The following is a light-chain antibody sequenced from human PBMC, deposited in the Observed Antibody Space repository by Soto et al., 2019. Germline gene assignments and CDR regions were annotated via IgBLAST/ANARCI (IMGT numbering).Light chain of an antibody. CDR3: GTWDSSLSAWV. J-gene: IGLJ3*02. V-gene: IGLV1-51*02. CDR2: ENN. Sequence: QSVLTQPPSVSAAPGQKVTISCSGSSSNIETNYVSWYQQLPGTAPKLLIYENNKRPSGIPDRFSGSKSGTSATLGITGLQTGDEADYYCGTWDSSLSAWVFGGGTKLTVL. CDR1: SSNIETNY.